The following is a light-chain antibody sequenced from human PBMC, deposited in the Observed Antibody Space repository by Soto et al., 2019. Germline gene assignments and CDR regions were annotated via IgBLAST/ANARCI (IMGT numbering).Light chain of an antibody. V-gene: IGLV2-14*01. J-gene: IGLJ3*02. CDR2: EVS. CDR1: SRDVGGYKY. CDR3: SSYTTGSTLV. Sequence: QSVLTQPAAVSGSPGQSITISCTGTSRDVGGYKYVSWYQQYPGKAPKLMIYEVSNRPSGVSHRFSGSKSGNTATLTISGLQAEDEADYYCSSYTTGSTLVFGGGTKLTVL.